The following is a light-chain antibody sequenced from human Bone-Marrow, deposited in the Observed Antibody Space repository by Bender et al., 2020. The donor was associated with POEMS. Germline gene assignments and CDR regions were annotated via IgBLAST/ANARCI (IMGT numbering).Light chain of an antibody. CDR2: EVS. CDR3: SSYTSSSTWV. Sequence: QSALTQPASVSGSPGQSITISCTGTSSDIGSYILVSWYQQYPGKPPKLILYEVSKRPSGVSNRFSGSKSGNTASLTISGLQAEDEADYYCSSYTSSSTWVFGGGTKLTVL. CDR1: SSDIGSYIL. V-gene: IGLV2-14*02. J-gene: IGLJ3*02.